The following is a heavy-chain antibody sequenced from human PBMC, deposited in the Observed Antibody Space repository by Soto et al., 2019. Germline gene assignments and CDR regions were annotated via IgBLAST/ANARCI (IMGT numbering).Heavy chain of an antibody. V-gene: IGHV3-23*01. D-gene: IGHD3-22*01. J-gene: IGHJ6*02. CDR2: ISGSGGST. Sequence: EVQLLESGGGLVQPGGSLRLSCAASGFTFSSYSMSWVRQAPGKGLEWVSAISGSGGSTYYADSVKGRFTISRDNSKNTLYLQMNSLRAEDTAVYYCAKDKHDSGYYDSSGYYYYYYYGMDVWGQGTTVTVSS. CDR3: AKDKHDSGYYDSSGYYYYYYYGMDV. CDR1: GFTFSSYS.